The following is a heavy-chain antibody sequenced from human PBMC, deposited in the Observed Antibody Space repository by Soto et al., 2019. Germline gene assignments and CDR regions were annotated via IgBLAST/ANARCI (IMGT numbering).Heavy chain of an antibody. V-gene: IGHV3-23*01. CDR1: GFTFNNYP. D-gene: IGHD4-17*01. CDR2: ITGSGDGT. Sequence: EVQLLESGGGLVQPGGSLRLSCAASGFTFNNYPMSWVRQAPGKGLDWVSSITGSGDGTYYADSVKGRFTISRDNSKNTLYLQMNSLRAEDTAVYYCSKDRIYGDPGSWGQGTLVTVSS. CDR3: SKDRIYGDPGS. J-gene: IGHJ5*02.